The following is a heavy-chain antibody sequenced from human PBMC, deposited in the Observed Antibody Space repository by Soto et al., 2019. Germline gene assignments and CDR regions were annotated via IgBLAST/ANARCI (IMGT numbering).Heavy chain of an antibody. CDR2: IIPILGIA. J-gene: IGHJ4*02. CDR3: ARGGPYSSSSYDY. CDR1: GGTFSSYT. D-gene: IGHD6-6*01. V-gene: IGHV1-69*02. Sequence: QVQLVQSGAEVQKPGSSVKVSCKASGGTFSSYTISWVRQAPGQGLEWMGRIIPILGIANYAQKFQGRVTITADKSTSTAYMELSSLRSEYTAVYYCARGGPYSSSSYDYWGQGTLVTVSS.